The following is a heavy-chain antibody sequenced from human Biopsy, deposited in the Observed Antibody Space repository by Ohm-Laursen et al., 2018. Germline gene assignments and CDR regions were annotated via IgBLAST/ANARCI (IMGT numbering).Heavy chain of an antibody. Sequence: GSSVKVSCKASGGIFSSYAMSWVRQAPGQGLEWMGGIIPLLGITNYAQKFQGRVTISADKSTSTAYMELSSLRSEDTAVYYCAREYPEGDVWGQGTTVTVS. CDR2: IIPLLGIT. CDR1: GGIFSSYA. V-gene: IGHV1-69*04. J-gene: IGHJ6*02. CDR3: AREYPEGDV. D-gene: IGHD2-2*02.